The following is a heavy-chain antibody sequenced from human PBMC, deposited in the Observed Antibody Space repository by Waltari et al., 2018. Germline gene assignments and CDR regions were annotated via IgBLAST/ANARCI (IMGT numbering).Heavy chain of an antibody. V-gene: IGHV3-23*01. Sequence: EVLLLESGGGLVQPGGSLRLSCAASGFSFSSNVMSWVRQPPGKGREGCSGISGSGDAPYYADSVRGRFTVSRDNSKNTLYLQMPSLGVADTAVYYCAKGTAHYGMDVWGQGTTVTVSS. CDR3: AKGTAHYGMDV. CDR1: GFSFSSNV. CDR2: ISGSGDAP. J-gene: IGHJ6*02. D-gene: IGHD2-8*02.